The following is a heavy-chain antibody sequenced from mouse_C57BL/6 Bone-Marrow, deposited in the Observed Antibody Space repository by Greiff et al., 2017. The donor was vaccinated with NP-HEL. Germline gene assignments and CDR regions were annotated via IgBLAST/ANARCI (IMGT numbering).Heavy chain of an antibody. CDR2: IDPENGDT. Sequence: EVQRVESGAELVRPGASVKLSCTASGFNIKDDYMHWVKQRPEQGLEWIGWIDPENGDTEYASKFQGRATITADTSSNTAYLQLSSLTSEDTAVYYCTITGTDWGQGTTLTVSS. J-gene: IGHJ2*01. D-gene: IGHD4-1*01. V-gene: IGHV14-4*01. CDR1: GFNIKDDY. CDR3: TITGTD.